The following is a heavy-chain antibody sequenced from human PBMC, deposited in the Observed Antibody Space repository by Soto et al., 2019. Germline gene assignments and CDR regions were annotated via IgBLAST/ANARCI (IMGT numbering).Heavy chain of an antibody. CDR2: IYYDGNT. Sequence: SETLSLTCTVSGDSITSSSHYWGWIRQPPGKGLECIANIYYDGNTYYNPSLKSRVAISLDTSKNQFSLRLSSVTAADTAVYYCARHETLHSDYDYWGQGTVVTVSS. CDR1: GDSITSSSHY. V-gene: IGHV4-39*01. D-gene: IGHD6-25*01. J-gene: IGHJ4*02. CDR3: ARHETLHSDYDY.